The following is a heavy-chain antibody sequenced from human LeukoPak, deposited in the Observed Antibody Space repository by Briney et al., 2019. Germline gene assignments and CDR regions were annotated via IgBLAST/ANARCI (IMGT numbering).Heavy chain of an antibody. CDR1: GFTVSSYT. Sequence: GGSLRLSCAASGFTVSSYTMQWVRQAPGKGLEWVAVTSSDLNVKLYADSVKGRFTISRDNSRSTLYLQMNSLRPEDTAIYYCAREGYYGSGSPPSLYFDYWGQGTLVTVSS. CDR3: AREGYYGSGSPPSLYFDY. J-gene: IGHJ4*02. V-gene: IGHV3-30-3*01. CDR2: TSSDLNVK. D-gene: IGHD3-10*01.